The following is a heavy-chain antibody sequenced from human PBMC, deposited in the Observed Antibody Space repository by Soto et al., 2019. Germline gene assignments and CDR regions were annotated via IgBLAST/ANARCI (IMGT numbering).Heavy chain of an antibody. CDR2: MSDNG. CDR3: AKSLYYYDRNREGAFGA. D-gene: IGHD3-22*01. Sequence: EVQLLESGGGFVQPGGSLRLSCKASGFMFNYYDMSWVRQAPGKGLEWVSPMSDNGDSVKGRFTISRDNSKNTLYLQMTSLRAEDTAVYYCAKSLYYYDRNREGAFGACGHGTEVSVSS. CDR1: GFMFNYYD. J-gene: IGHJ3*01. V-gene: IGHV3-23*01.